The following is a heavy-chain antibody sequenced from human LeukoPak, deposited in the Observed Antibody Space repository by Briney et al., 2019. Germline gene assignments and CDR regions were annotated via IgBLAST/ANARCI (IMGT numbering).Heavy chain of an antibody. J-gene: IGHJ5*02. D-gene: IGHD3-10*01. CDR2: IIPIFGTA. Sequence: SAKVSCKASGGTFSSYAISWVRQAPGQGLEWMGGIIPIFGTANYAQKFQGRVTITTDESTSTAYMELSSLRSEDTAVYYCARDIWDYYGSGSYNNWFDPWGQGTLVTVSS. CDR3: ARDIWDYYGSGSYNNWFDP. V-gene: IGHV1-69*05. CDR1: GGTFSSYA.